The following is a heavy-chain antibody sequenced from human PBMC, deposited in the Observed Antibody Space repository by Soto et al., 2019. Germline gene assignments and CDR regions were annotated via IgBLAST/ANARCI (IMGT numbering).Heavy chain of an antibody. J-gene: IGHJ4*02. CDR1: GFTFSKTY. CDR3: STVRTY. V-gene: IGHV3-15*01. CDR2: IKPKTDGGTT. Sequence: EAQLVESGGGLVKPGGSLRLSCAASGFTFSKTYMNWVRQAPGKGLEWVGRIKPKTDGGTTDYAAPVEGRFTISRDDSKNTLYLQMNSLKTDDTAVYYCSTVRTYWGQGTLVTVSS. D-gene: IGHD3-10*01.